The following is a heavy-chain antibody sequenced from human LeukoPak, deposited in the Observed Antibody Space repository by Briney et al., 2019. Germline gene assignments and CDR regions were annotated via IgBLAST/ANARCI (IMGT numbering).Heavy chain of an antibody. J-gene: IGHJ4*02. Sequence: ASQTLSLTCAVSGGSISSGGYSWSWIRQPPGKGLEWIGYIYHSGSTYYNPSLKSRVTISVDRSKNQFSLKLSSVTAADTAVYYCARAWVSGTVTTGQVFDYWGQGTLVTVSS. CDR2: IYHSGST. CDR3: ARAWVSGTVTTGQVFDY. D-gene: IGHD4-11*01. V-gene: IGHV4-30-2*01. CDR1: GGSISSGGYS.